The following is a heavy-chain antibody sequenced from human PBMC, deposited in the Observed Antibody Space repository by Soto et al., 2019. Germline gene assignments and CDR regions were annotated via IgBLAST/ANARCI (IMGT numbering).Heavy chain of an antibody. V-gene: IGHV3-74*01. D-gene: IGHD4-17*01. CDR1: GFTFSYYW. Sequence: EVQLVESGGGVVQPGGSLRLSCAASGFTFSYYWMHWVRQAPGKGLVWVSRVNSDGSNTTYADFVGGRFTISRDNAKNTLYLHMNSLRAEDTAVYYCARHYGDYAYYYYGMDVWGQGTTVTVSS. CDR3: ARHYGDYAYYYYGMDV. J-gene: IGHJ6*02. CDR2: VNSDGSNT.